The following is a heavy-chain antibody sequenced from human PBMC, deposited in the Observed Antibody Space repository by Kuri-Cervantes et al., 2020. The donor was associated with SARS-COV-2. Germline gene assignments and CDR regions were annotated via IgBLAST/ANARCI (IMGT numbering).Heavy chain of an antibody. CDR3: AKLLSXLSPWFQH. J-gene: IGHJ1*01. CDR2: TSXXGGST. CDR1: GFXFSSYA. D-gene: IGHD3-9*01. Sequence: GESLKISCAASGFXFSSYAMHWVRQAPGKGREYVSXTSXXGGSTYYADSVKGRFTISRDNSKNPLYLQMNSLRAEDTAXXYCAKLLSXLSPWFQHWGQGTLVTVSS. V-gene: IGHV3-64*04.